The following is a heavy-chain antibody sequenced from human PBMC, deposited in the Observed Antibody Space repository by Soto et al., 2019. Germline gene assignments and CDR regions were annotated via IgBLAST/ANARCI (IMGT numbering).Heavy chain of an antibody. V-gene: IGHV4-59*12. CDR2: IYYSGST. Sequence: SVTLSLTCTVSGGSISSYYWSWIRQPPGKGLEWIGYIYYSGSTNYNPSLKSRVTISVDTSKNQFSLKLSSVTAADTAVYYCARGPNMITFGGVIVRADAFDIWGQGTRVTVSS. J-gene: IGHJ3*02. CDR1: GGSISSYY. D-gene: IGHD3-16*02. CDR3: ARGPNMITFGGVIVRADAFDI.